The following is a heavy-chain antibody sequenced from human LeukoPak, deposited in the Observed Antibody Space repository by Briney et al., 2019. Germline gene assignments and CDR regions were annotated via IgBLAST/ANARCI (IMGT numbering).Heavy chain of an antibody. Sequence: GASVKVSCKASGYTFTSYGISWLGQARGQGLEWMGWISAYNGNTNYAQKLQGRVTMTTDTSTSTAYMELRSLRSDDTAVYYCARVEVTTDGLWGMVRGAIDYWGQGTLVTVSS. J-gene: IGHJ4*02. CDR2: ISAYNGNT. CDR3: ARVEVTTDGLWGMVRGAIDY. V-gene: IGHV1-18*01. CDR1: GYTFTSYG. D-gene: IGHD3-10*01.